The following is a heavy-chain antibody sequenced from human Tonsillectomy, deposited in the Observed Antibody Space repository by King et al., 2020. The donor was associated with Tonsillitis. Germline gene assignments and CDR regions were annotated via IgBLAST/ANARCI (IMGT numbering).Heavy chain of an antibody. CDR3: ARDCDFWSGYYLYYGMDV. V-gene: IGHV4-4*07. J-gene: IGHJ6*02. D-gene: IGHD3-3*01. CDR2: IYTSGST. CDR1: GGSISSYY. Sequence: QLQESGPGLVKPSETLSLTCTVSGGSISSYYWSWIRQPAGKGLDWIGRIYTSGSTTSNPSLKSRVTMSVDTSQNQFSLKLRPVTAAATAVYYCARDCDFWSGYYLYYGMDVWGQGTTVTVSS.